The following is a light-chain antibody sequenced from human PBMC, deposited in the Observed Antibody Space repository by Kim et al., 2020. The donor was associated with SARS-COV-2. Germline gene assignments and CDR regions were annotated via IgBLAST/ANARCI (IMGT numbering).Light chain of an antibody. CDR1: SLRSYY. CDR3: NSRDSSGNHHYV. J-gene: IGLJ1*01. V-gene: IGLV3-19*01. CDR2: SKN. Sequence: LGQTVRITCQGDSLRSYYASWYQQKPGQAPVLVIYSKNNRPSGISDRFSGSSSGNTASLTITGAQAEDEAHYYCNSRDSSGNHHYVFGTGTKVTVL.